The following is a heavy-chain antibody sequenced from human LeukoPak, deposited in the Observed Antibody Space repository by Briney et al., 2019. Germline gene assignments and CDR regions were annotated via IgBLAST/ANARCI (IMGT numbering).Heavy chain of an antibody. CDR1: GGSISSYY. J-gene: IGHJ3*02. CDR2: LSSRGNT. V-gene: IGHV4-59*08. CDR3: ARQTGITGTNDAFDI. D-gene: IGHD1-20*01. Sequence: SETLSLTCTLSGGSISSYYWNWLRQSPGKGLEWIGYLSSRGNTNYNPSLKSRVTMSADTSKNQFSLNLSAVAAADTALYFCARQTGITGTNDAFDIWGQGTMITVSS.